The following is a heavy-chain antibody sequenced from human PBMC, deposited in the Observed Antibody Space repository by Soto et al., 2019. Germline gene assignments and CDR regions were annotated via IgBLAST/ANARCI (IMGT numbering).Heavy chain of an antibody. V-gene: IGHV1-3*01. CDR2: INAGNGNT. D-gene: IGHD2-21*02. J-gene: IGHJ4*02. CDR1: GYTFTSYA. CDR3: ARSIVVVTALHY. Sequence: VKVSCKACGYTFTSYAMHWVRQAPGQRLEWMGWINAGNGNTKYSQKFQGRVTITRDTSASTAYMELSSLRSEDTAVYYCARSIVVVTALHYWGQGILVTRSS.